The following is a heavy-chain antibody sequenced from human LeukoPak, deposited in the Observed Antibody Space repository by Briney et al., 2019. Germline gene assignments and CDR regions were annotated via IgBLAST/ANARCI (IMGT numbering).Heavy chain of an antibody. CDR1: GFTFSSYG. CDR2: ISGSGGST. CDR3: AKVLSGVSSSAQTRRDY. Sequence: PGGSLRLSCAASGFTFSSYGMHWVRQAPGKGLEWVSAISGSGGSTYYADSVKGRFTISRDNSKNTLYLQMNSLRAEDTAVYYCAKVLSGVSSSAQTRRDYWGQGTLVTVSS. J-gene: IGHJ4*02. V-gene: IGHV3-23*01. D-gene: IGHD6-19*01.